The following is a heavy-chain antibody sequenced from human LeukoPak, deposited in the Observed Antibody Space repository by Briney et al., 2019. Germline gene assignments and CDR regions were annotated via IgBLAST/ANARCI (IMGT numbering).Heavy chain of an antibody. D-gene: IGHD6-19*01. V-gene: IGHV3-48*03. J-gene: IGHJ4*02. CDR3: ARAIAVAADY. CDR1: GFTFSSYE. Sequence: PGGSLRLSCAASGFTFSSYEMSWVRQAPGKGLEWVSYISSSGSTIYYADSVKGRFTISRDNAKNSLYLQMNSLRAEDTAVYYCARAIAVAADYWGQGTLVTVSS. CDR2: ISSSGSTI.